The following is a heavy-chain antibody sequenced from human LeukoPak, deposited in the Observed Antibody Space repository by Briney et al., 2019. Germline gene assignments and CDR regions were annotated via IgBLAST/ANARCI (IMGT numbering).Heavy chain of an antibody. J-gene: IGHJ6*02. CDR1: GGSISSGGYY. Sequence: SQTLSLTCTVSGGSISSGGYYWSWIRQHPGKGLEWIGYIYYSGSTYYNPSLKSRLTISVDTSKNQFSLKLSSVTAADTAVYYCARDQYYDILTGPYGMDVWGQGTTVTVSS. V-gene: IGHV4-31*03. CDR2: IYYSGST. D-gene: IGHD3-9*01. CDR3: ARDQYYDILTGPYGMDV.